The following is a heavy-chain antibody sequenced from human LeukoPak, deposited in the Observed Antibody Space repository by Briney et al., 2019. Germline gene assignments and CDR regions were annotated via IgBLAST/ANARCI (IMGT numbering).Heavy chain of an antibody. Sequence: PGGSLRLSCAASGFTFSSYAMSWVRQAPGKGLEWVSAISGSGGSTYYADSVKGRFTISRDNSKNTLYLQMNSLRAEDTAVYYYAKDSSGYSSGWYSGRPYYFDYWGQGTLVTVSS. CDR1: GFTFSSYA. J-gene: IGHJ4*02. CDR2: ISGSGGST. D-gene: IGHD6-19*01. CDR3: AKDSSGYSSGWYSGRPYYFDY. V-gene: IGHV3-23*01.